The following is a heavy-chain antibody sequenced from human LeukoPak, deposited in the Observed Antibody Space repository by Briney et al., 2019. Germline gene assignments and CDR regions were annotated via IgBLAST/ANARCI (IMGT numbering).Heavy chain of an antibody. Sequence: GGSLRLSCAASGLTVSSNYMTWVRQAPGKGLEWVSVIYSGGSTYYADSVKGRFTISRDNSKNTLYLQMNSLRAEDTAVYYCARVSRCGGECYTYFDYWGQGTLVTVSS. CDR2: IYSGGST. V-gene: IGHV3-53*01. CDR3: ARVSRCGGECYTYFDY. CDR1: GLTVSSNY. D-gene: IGHD2-21*01. J-gene: IGHJ4*02.